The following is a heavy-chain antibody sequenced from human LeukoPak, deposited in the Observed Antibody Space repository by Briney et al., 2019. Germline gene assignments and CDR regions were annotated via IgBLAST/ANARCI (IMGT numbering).Heavy chain of an antibody. V-gene: IGHV1-8*01. Sequence: GESLKVSCKASGYTFTSYDINWVRQATGQGLEWMGWMNPNSGNTGYAQKFQGRVTMTRNTSISTAYMELSSLRSEDTAVYYCARGSVIAAAGILPFYYYYYGMDVWGQGTTVTVSS. CDR2: MNPNSGNT. J-gene: IGHJ6*02. D-gene: IGHD6-13*01. CDR3: ARGSVIAAAGILPFYYYYYGMDV. CDR1: GYTFTSYD.